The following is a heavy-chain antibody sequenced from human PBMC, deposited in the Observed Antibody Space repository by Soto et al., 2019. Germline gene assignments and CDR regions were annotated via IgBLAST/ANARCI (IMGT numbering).Heavy chain of an antibody. V-gene: IGHV3-23*01. J-gene: IGHJ4*02. D-gene: IGHD3-22*01. Sequence: EVQLLESGGGLVQPGGSLRLTCVGSGFTFRNQDMRWVRQAPGKGLEWVSGISGRGGVTYYADSVKGRFTISRDNSKNTLYLQMNNLRANATAVYYCAEDRHFRSYYESAGHYNDWGQGTLVTVSS. CDR3: AEDRHFRSYYESAGHYND. CDR1: GFTFRNQD. CDR2: ISGRGGVT.